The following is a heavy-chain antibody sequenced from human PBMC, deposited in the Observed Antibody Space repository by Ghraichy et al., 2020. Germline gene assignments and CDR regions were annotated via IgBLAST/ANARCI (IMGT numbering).Heavy chain of an antibody. D-gene: IGHD3-3*01. CDR3: AAITPRRDY. CDR2: VYSTATT. J-gene: IGHJ4*02. V-gene: IGHV4-39*01. CDR1: RVSLSVTSYY. Sequence: SETLSLTCTVSRVSLSVTSYYWAWIRQPPGKGLEWIGSVYSTATTYYSPSLESRVTMSVDTSKNQFSLKLTSVTAADTAVYFCAAITPRRDYWGQGTLVTVSS.